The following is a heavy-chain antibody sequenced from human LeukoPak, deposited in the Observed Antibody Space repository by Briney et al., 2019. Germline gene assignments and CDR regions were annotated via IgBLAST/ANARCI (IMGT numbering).Heavy chain of an antibody. CDR1: GASISSYY. CDR2: IYYSGST. D-gene: IGHD6-13*01. J-gene: IGHJ4*02. Sequence: SETLSLTCTVSGASISSYYWSWLRQPPGKGLEWIGYIYYSGSTNYNPSLKSRVTISVDTSKNQFSLKLSSVTAADTAVYYCARGMRGYSSSFYYFGYWGQGTLVTVSS. CDR3: ARGMRGYSSSFYYFGY. V-gene: IGHV4-59*01.